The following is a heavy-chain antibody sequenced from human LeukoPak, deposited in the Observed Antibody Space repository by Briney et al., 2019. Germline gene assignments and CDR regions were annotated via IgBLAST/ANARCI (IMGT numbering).Heavy chain of an antibody. V-gene: IGHV3-23*01. D-gene: IGHD3-10*01. J-gene: IGHJ4*02. CDR3: AKDPLLLWFGELFY. CDR2: ISGSGGNT. Sequence: SGGSLRLSCAASGFTFSNNGMIWVRQAPGQGLEWVSAISGSGGNTYYADSVKGRFTISRDNSKNTLYLQMNSLRAEDTAVYFCAKDPLLLWFGELFYWGQGTLVTVSS. CDR1: GFTFSNNG.